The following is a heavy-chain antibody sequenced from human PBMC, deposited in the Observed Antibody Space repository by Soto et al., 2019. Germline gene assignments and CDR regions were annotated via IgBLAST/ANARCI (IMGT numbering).Heavy chain of an antibody. CDR1: GDRVSSNSAA. CDR2: TYYRSKWYN. D-gene: IGHD3-10*01. V-gene: IGHV6-1*01. Sequence: QSPTLSLTCAISGDRVSSNSAAWHWIRQSPSRGLEWLGRTYYRSKWYNDYAVSVKSRITINPDTSKNQFSLQLNSVTPEDTAVYYCARDWRFGETGVAGWFDPWGQGTLVTVSS. CDR3: ARDWRFGETGVAGWFDP. J-gene: IGHJ5*02.